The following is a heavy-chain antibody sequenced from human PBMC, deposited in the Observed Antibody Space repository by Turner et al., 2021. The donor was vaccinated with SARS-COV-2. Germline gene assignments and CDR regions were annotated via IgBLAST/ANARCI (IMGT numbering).Heavy chain of an antibody. CDR1: GGSISSSSYY. CDR2: IYYSGST. CDR3: AGEVVVLATTHYGMDV. V-gene: IGHV4-39*01. J-gene: IGHJ6*02. Sequence: QLQLQESGPGLVKPSATLSLTCTVSGGSISSSSYYWGWIRQPPGKGLEWIGSIYYSGSTYYNPSLKSRVTISVDTAKNQFSLKLSSVTAAETAVYYCAGEVVVLATTHYGMDVWGQGTTVTVSS. D-gene: IGHD2-21*01.